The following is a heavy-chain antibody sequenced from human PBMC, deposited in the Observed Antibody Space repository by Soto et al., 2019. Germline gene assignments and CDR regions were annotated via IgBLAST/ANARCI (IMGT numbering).Heavy chain of an antibody. V-gene: IGHV3-21*01. CDR2: ISSSSSYI. J-gene: IGHJ4*02. CDR3: ARDSPSVVVITSFDY. CDR1: GFTFSSYS. D-gene: IGHD3-22*01. Sequence: GGSLRLSCAASGFTFSSYSMNWVRQAPGKGLEWVSSISSSSSYIYYADSVKGRFTISRDNAKNSLYLQMNSLRAEDTAVYYCARDSPSVVVITSFDYWGQGTLVTVSS.